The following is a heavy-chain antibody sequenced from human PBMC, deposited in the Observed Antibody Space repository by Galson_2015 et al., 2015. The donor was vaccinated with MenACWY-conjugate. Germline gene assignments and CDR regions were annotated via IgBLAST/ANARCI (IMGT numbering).Heavy chain of an antibody. Sequence: SVKVSCKASGYTFTGYYMHWVRQAPGQGLEWMGWINPSSGGTNYAQKFQGWVTMTRDTSISTAYMELSRLRSDDTAVYYCARAPPMITFGGVIVKRGSRNAFDIWGQGTMVTASS. CDR3: ARAPPMITFGGVIVKRGSRNAFDI. CDR2: INPSSGGT. J-gene: IGHJ3*02. D-gene: IGHD3-16*02. V-gene: IGHV1-2*04. CDR1: GYTFTGYY.